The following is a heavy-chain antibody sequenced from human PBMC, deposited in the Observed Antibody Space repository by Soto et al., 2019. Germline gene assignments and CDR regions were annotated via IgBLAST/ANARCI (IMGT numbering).Heavy chain of an antibody. J-gene: IGHJ5*02. D-gene: IGHD1-26*01. CDR2: IYYTGTA. V-gene: IGHV4-59*11. CDR1: GGSISAHY. CDR3: ARDQLHWFDP. Sequence: QVQLQESGPGLVKPSETLSLTCTVSGGSISAHYWSWIRQPPGKVLEWIGYIYYTGTANYNPSLKSRVTMSVDTSKNQFSLRLSSVTAADTAVYYCARDQLHWFDPWGQGTLVTVSS.